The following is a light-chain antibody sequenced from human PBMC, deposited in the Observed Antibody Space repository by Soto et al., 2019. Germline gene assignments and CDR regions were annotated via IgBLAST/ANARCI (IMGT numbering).Light chain of an antibody. Sequence: EVVLTQSPGTLSLSPGERATLSCRASQSGNTNNFAWHQQKPGQAPRHLIYGAYNMATGIPDRFSGSAPGADFTLTISGLEPEAFAVYYCQQHGSSPPYTFGQGNTVYIK. CDR1: QSGNTNN. CDR3: QQHGSSPPYT. V-gene: IGKV3-20*01. CDR2: GAY. J-gene: IGKJ2*01.